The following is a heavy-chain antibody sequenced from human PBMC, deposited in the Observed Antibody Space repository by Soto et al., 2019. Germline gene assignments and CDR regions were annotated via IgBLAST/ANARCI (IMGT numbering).Heavy chain of an antibody. CDR3: ATYIVVVPAAIVDHDAFDI. D-gene: IGHD2-2*02. CDR1: GVTFSTQT. Sequence: VASVKVSCKASGVTFSTQTISWVRQAPGQGLEWMGWISAYNGNTNYAQKLQGRVTMTTDTSTSTAYMELRSLRSDDTAVYYCATYIVVVPAAIVDHDAFDIWGQGTMVTVSS. J-gene: IGHJ3*02. V-gene: IGHV1-18*01. CDR2: ISAYNGNT.